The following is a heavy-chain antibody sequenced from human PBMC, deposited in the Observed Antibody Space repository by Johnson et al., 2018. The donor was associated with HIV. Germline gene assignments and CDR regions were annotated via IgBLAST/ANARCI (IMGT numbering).Heavy chain of an antibody. Sequence: QVQLVESGGGVVRPGGSLRLSCAASGFTFDDYGMSWVRQAPGKGLEWVAVIWYDGSNKYYADSVKGRFTISRDNSKNTLYLQMNNLRAEDTAVYYCAKDWVEYGAFDIWGQGTMVTVSS. CDR2: IWYDGSNK. CDR3: AKDWVEYGAFDI. CDR1: GFTFDDYG. V-gene: IGHV3-33*06. D-gene: IGHD2/OR15-2a*01. J-gene: IGHJ3*02.